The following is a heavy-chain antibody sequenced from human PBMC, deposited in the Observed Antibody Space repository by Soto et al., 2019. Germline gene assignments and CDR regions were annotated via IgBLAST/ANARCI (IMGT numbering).Heavy chain of an antibody. CDR2: ISGSGGRT. D-gene: IGHD3-10*01. Sequence: RRLSCAASGFTFSSYAMSWVRQAPGKGLEWVSAISGSGGRTYYEDSVKGRFTISSDNPKHTQYLQMNSLRAEDTAVYYCAKDARGFIIAHRSYYGMDAWGQGTTVTVSS. V-gene: IGHV3-23*01. CDR1: GFTFSSYA. J-gene: IGHJ6*01. CDR3: AKDARGFIIAHRSYYGMDA.